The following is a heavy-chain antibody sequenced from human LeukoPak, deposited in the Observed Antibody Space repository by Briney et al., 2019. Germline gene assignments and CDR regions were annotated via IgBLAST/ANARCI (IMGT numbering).Heavy chain of an antibody. J-gene: IGHJ5*02. CDR2: IYYSGNT. CDR3: ARDLTDYEGAINWFDP. Sequence: MPSQTLSLTCTVSGVSISSSAYYWSWIRQHPGKGLEWIGFIYYSGNTYYNPSLKSRVTISVDTSKNQFSLKLSSVTAADTAVYYCARDLTDYEGAINWFDPWGRGTLVTVSS. V-gene: IGHV4-31*03. CDR1: GVSISSSAYY. D-gene: IGHD4-17*01.